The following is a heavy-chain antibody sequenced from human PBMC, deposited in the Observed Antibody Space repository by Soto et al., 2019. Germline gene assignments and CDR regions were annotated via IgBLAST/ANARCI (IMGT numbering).Heavy chain of an antibody. D-gene: IGHD3-10*01. V-gene: IGHV3-23*01. CDR2: ISGTGGST. J-gene: IGHJ4*02. Sequence: EVQLLESGGGLVQPGGSLRLSCAASGFTFSNYVLSWVRQAPGKGLEWVSAISGTGGSTYYADSVKGRFTISRDNSKNTLYVQMNSLRVEDTAVYYCAKEVNRVRGPDYWGQGTLVTVSS. CDR3: AKEVNRVRGPDY. CDR1: GFTFSNYV.